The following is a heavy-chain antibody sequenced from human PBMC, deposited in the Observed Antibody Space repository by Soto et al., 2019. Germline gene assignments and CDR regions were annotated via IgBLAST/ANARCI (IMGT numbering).Heavy chain of an antibody. CDR3: AKDILTGYYPYYFDY. J-gene: IGHJ4*02. CDR2: ISYDGSNK. Sequence: GGSLRLSCAASGFTFSSYGMHWVRQAPGKGLEWVAVISYDGSNKYYADSVKGRFTISRDNSKNTLYLQMNSLRAEDTAVYYCAKDILTGYYPYYFDYWGQGTLVTVSS. V-gene: IGHV3-30*18. D-gene: IGHD3-9*01. CDR1: GFTFSSYG.